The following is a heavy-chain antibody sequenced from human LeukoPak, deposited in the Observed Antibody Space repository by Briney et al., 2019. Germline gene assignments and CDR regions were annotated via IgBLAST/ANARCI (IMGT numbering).Heavy chain of an antibody. Sequence: PGGSLRLSCAASGFTFSSYWMHWVRQAPGKGLVWVSRINSDGSSTSYADSVKGRFTISRDNAKNTLYLQMNSLRAEDTAVCYCARVRYSSSWYSHYYFDYWGQGTLVTVSS. CDR3: ARVRYSSSWYSHYYFDY. CDR2: INSDGSST. J-gene: IGHJ4*02. CDR1: GFTFSSYW. V-gene: IGHV3-74*01. D-gene: IGHD6-13*01.